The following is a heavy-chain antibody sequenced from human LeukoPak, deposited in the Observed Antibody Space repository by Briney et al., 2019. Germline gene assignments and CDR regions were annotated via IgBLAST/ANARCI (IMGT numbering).Heavy chain of an antibody. V-gene: IGHV4-59*12. CDR3: ARDYGGGWYQIDY. CDR1: GGSISSYY. Sequence: SETLSLTCTVSGGSISSYYWSWIRQPPGKGLEWIGYVSYSGSTNYNPSLKSRLTISLDTSKRQFSLNLNSVTVADTALYYCARDYGGGWYQIDYWGQGTLVTVSS. D-gene: IGHD6-13*01. CDR2: VSYSGST. J-gene: IGHJ4*02.